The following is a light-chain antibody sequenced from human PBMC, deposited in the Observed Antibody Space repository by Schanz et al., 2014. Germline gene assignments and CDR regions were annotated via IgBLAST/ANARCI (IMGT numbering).Light chain of an antibody. CDR1: SSDVGGYKY. J-gene: IGLJ2*01. Sequence: QSALTQPPSASGSPGQSVTISCTGTSSDVGGYKYVSWYQQHPGKAPKLMIYEVSRRPSGVPDRFSGSKSGTSASLAITGLQTEDEADYYCQAYDTSLGGSGIFGGGTKLTVL. CDR2: EVS. CDR3: QAYDTSLGGSGI. V-gene: IGLV2-8*01.